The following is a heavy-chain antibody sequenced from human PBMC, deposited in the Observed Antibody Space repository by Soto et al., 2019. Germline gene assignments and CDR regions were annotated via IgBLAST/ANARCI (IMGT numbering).Heavy chain of an antibody. D-gene: IGHD3-10*01. Sequence: GGSLRLSCAVSGFTFSDYAMNWVRQAPGKGLEWVAGISGGGAQTYYANSVRGRFIISRDNSKNTVFLQMNSLRVDDTAVYYYAKKLSRGNSITVYFEYWGQGTLVTVSS. CDR2: ISGGGAQT. CDR1: GFTFSDYA. CDR3: AKKLSRGNSITVYFEY. J-gene: IGHJ4*02. V-gene: IGHV3-23*01.